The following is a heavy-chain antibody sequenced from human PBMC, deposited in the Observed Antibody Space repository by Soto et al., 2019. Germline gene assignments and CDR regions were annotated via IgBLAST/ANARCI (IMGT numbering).Heavy chain of an antibody. Sequence: ASVKVSCKASGYTFTSYGISWVRQAPGQGLEWMGWISAYNGNTNYAQKLQGRVTMTTDTSTSTAYMELRSLRSDDTAVYYCARDYDFWSGYYYYYGMDVWGQGTTVTVSS. D-gene: IGHD3-3*01. CDR3: ARDYDFWSGYYYYYGMDV. V-gene: IGHV1-18*01. J-gene: IGHJ6*02. CDR2: ISAYNGNT. CDR1: GYTFTSYG.